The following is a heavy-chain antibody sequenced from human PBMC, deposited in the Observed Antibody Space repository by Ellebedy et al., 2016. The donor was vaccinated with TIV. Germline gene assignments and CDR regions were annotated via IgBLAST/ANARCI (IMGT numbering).Heavy chain of an antibody. J-gene: IGHJ6*02. CDR2: IFHSGST. Sequence: LRLXXAVSGDSISSGAHPWTWIRQSPGKGLEWIGYIFHSGSTNYNPSLKSRVTISVDTSKNQFSLKLSSVTAADTAVYYCARGPRTLYSSGWYYYYYGMDVWGQGTTVTVSS. V-gene: IGHV4-30-2*06. D-gene: IGHD6-19*01. CDR3: ARGPRTLYSSGWYYYYYGMDV. CDR1: GDSISSGAHP.